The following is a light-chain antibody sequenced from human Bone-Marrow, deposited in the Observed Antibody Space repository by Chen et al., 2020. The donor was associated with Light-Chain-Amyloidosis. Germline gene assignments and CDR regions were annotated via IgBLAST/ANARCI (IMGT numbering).Light chain of an antibody. CDR2: EIT. Sequence: QSALTQPASVSGSPGQSLTISCTGTSSDVGGDNHVSWYQQHPDKAPKLMIYEITNRPSWVPDRFSGSKSDNTASLTISGLHTEAPADYFCSSYTIPNTLVFGCGPRVTVL. J-gene: IGLJ1*01. V-gene: IGLV2-14*01. CDR1: SSDVGGDNH. CDR3: SSYTIPNTLV.